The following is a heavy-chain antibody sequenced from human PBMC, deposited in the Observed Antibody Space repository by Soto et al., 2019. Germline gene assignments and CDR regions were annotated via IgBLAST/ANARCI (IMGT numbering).Heavy chain of an antibody. CDR3: VRDGTKTLRDWFDP. CDR1: GASISGFY. CDR2: IYATGTT. D-gene: IGHD1-1*01. J-gene: IGHJ5*02. Sequence: QVQLQESGPGLVKPSETLSLTCTVSGASISGFYWSWIRKSAGKGLEWIGRIYATGTTDYNPSPKSRVMMSVDTSKKQFSLKLRSVTAADTAVYYCVRDGTKTLRDWFDPWGQGISVTVSS. V-gene: IGHV4-4*07.